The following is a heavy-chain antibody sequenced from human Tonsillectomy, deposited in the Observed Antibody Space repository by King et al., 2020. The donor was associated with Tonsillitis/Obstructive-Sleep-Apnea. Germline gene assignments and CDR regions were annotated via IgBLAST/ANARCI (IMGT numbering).Heavy chain of an antibody. CDR2: IYYSGST. V-gene: IGHV4-39*01. CDR3: ARRLRYFDWLFNDYYFDY. CDR1: GGSISSSSYY. Sequence: QLQESGPGLVKPSETLSLTCTVSGGSISSSSYYWGWIRQPPGKGLEWFGVIYYSGSTYYNPSFKSRVTISLDTSKNQFSLKLSSVTAADTAVYYCARRLRYFDWLFNDYYFDYWGQGTLVTVSS. J-gene: IGHJ4*02. D-gene: IGHD3-9*01.